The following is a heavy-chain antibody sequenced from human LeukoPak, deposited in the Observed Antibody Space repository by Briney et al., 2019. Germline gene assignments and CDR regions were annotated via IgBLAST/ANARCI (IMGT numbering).Heavy chain of an antibody. J-gene: IGHJ5*02. V-gene: IGHV3-23*01. CDR1: AFAFSSYA. CDR3: AKDSSSGYA. Sequence: TGGSLRLSCAASAFAFSSYAMSWVRQAPGKGLEWVSAISGSGASTYYADSVKGRFTISRDNSKNTLYLHMNSLRPDDTAVYYCAKDSSSGYAWGQGTLVTVSS. D-gene: IGHD6-19*01. CDR2: ISGSGAST.